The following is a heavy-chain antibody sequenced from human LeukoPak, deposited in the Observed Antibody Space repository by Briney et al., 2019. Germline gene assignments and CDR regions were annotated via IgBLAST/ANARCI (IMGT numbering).Heavy chain of an antibody. CDR1: GYSITSYW. CDR2: IYPGDSDT. J-gene: IGHJ3*02. Sequence: GESLKISCKGSGYSITSYWIGWVRQMPGKGLEWMGIIYPGDSDTRYSPSFQGQVTISADKSISTAYLQWNSLKASDTAMYYCARHGTAWLDAFDIWGQGTMVTVSS. CDR3: ARHGTAWLDAFDI. V-gene: IGHV5-51*01. D-gene: IGHD5-24*01.